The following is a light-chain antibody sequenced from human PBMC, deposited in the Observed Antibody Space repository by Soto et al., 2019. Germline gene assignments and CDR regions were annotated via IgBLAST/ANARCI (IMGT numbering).Light chain of an antibody. CDR2: AAS. Sequence: EVVLTQSPGTVSLSPGERATLSCRASQSITSNYLAWYQQKPGQAPRLLIYAASSRATGIPDRFSGSGSGTDFTLSISRLEPEAFAVYYCQQYGSSVTWTFGQGTKVEIK. V-gene: IGKV3-20*01. J-gene: IGKJ1*01. CDR3: QQYGSSVTWT. CDR1: QSITSNY.